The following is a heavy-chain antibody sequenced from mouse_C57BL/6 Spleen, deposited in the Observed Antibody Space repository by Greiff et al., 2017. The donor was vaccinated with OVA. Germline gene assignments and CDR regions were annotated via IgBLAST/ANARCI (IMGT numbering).Heavy chain of an antibody. CDR3: ARAITTVVATDYFDY. CDR1: GYAFTNYL. J-gene: IGHJ2*01. V-gene: IGHV1-54*01. Sequence: QVQLQQSGAELARPGTSVKVSCKASGYAFTNYLIEWVKQRPGQGLEWIGVINPGSGGTNYNEKFKGKATLTADKSSSTAYTQLNILTSADSAVYVCARAITTVVATDYFDYWGQGTTLTVSS. CDR2: INPGSGGT. D-gene: IGHD1-1*01.